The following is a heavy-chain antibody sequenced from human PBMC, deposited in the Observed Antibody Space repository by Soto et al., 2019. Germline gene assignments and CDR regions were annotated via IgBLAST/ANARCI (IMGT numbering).Heavy chain of an antibody. Sequence: PSETLSLTCPVSGGSISSDNYYWSWIRQPPGKGLEWIGYIYYTGDTYYNPSLKSRVTFSVDTSENQFSLKLTSVTAADTAVYYCARGSFTVTPYFSDSWGQGTLVTVSS. V-gene: IGHV4-30-4*01. CDR3: ARGSFTVTPYFSDS. D-gene: IGHD2-21*02. J-gene: IGHJ4*02. CDR1: GGSISSDNYY. CDR2: IYYTGDT.